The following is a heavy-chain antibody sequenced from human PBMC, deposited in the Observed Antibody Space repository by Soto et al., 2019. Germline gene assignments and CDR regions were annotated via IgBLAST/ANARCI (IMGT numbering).Heavy chain of an antibody. V-gene: IGHV4-39*01. D-gene: IGHD5-18*01. Sequence: SETLSLTCTVSGGSISSSSYYWGWIRQPPGKGLEWIGSIYYSGSTYYNPSLKSRVTISVDTSKNQFSLKLSSVTAADTAVYYCACIFSGGYGYGFYYYGMDVWGQGTTVTVS. CDR2: IYYSGST. CDR1: GGSISSSSYY. J-gene: IGHJ6*02. CDR3: ACIFSGGYGYGFYYYGMDV.